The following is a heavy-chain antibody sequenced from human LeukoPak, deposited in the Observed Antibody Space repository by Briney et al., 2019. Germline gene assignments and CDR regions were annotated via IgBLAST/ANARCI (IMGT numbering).Heavy chain of an antibody. V-gene: IGHV4-34*01. J-gene: IGHJ6*02. CDR2: INHSGST. CDR3: ARLGYCSGGSCYLYYYYGMDV. CDR1: GGSFSGYY. D-gene: IGHD2-15*01. Sequence: PSETLSLTCAVYGGSFSGYYWSWIRQPPGKGLEWIGEINHSGSTNYNPSLKSRVTISVDTSKNQFSLKLSSVTAADTAVYYCARLGYCSGGSCYLYYYYGMDVWGQGTTVTVSS.